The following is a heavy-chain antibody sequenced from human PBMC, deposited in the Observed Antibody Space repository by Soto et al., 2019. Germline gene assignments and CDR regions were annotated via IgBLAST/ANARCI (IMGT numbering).Heavy chain of an antibody. D-gene: IGHD1-1*01. CDR3: ARRETGTYYYYGMDV. CDR1: GYSFTSYW. J-gene: IGHJ6*02. Sequence: PGEYLKISCKGSGYSFTSYWISWVRQMPGKGLEWMGRIDPSDSYTNYSPSFQGHVTISADKSISTAYLQWSSLKASDTAMYYCARRETGTYYYYGMDVWGQGTTVTVSS. V-gene: IGHV5-10-1*01. CDR2: IDPSDSYT.